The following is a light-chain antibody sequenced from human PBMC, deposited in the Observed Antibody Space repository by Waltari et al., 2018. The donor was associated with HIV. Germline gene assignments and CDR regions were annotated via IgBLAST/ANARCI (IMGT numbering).Light chain of an antibody. J-gene: IGLJ3*02. V-gene: IGLV2-11*01. CDR1: SSGVVDYNY. CDR3: YSYAGNNTWV. Sequence: QSALIQPRSVSGSPGQAVTISCTGSSSGVVDYNYVSWYQHLPGKAPKRMIYDVFKRPSGVPDRFSGSRSGSTASLTISGLQTEDEADFRCYSYAGNNTWVFGGGTMLTVL. CDR2: DVF.